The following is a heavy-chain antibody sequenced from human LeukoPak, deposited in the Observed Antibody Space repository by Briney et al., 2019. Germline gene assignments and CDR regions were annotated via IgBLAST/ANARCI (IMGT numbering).Heavy chain of an antibody. D-gene: IGHD5-18*01. CDR3: ARVRGYNYASDAFDI. J-gene: IGHJ3*02. V-gene: IGHV4-39*07. CDR2: IFYSGST. CDR1: CDSISSGDYY. Sequence: PSETLSFTCTVSCDSISSGDYYWGWVRQPPGKALEWIGNIFYSGSTYYSPSLKSRVTISVDTSKNQFSLKLSSVTAADTALFYCARVRGYNYASDAFDIWGQGTMVTVSS.